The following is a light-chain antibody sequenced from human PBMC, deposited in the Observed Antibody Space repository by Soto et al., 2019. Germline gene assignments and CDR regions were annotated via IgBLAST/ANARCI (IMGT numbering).Light chain of an antibody. CDR3: QQYDGSPRT. J-gene: IGKJ1*01. CDR1: HSLSSNS. Sequence: EIVLTQSPGTLSLSPGERATLSCRASHSLSSNSLAWYQQKPGQAPRLLISGASSRAADIPDRFSGSGSGTDFTLSINRLEPEDFAVYYCQQYDGSPRTFGQGTKLDIK. V-gene: IGKV3-20*01. CDR2: GAS.